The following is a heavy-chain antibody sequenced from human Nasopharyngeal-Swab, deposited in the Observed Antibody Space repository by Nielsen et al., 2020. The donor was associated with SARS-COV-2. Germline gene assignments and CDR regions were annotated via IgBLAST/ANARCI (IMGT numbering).Heavy chain of an antibody. CDR3: ARAFSTDGAFDI. Sequence: SQTLSLTCAVYGGSFSDYYWSWIRQPPGKGLEWIGYIYYSGSTYYNPSLKSRVTISVDTSKNQFSLKLSSVTAADTAVYYCARAFSTDGAFDIWGQGTMVTVSS. J-gene: IGHJ3*02. V-gene: IGHV4-30-4*01. D-gene: IGHD2/OR15-2a*01. CDR1: GGSFSDYY. CDR2: IYYSGST.